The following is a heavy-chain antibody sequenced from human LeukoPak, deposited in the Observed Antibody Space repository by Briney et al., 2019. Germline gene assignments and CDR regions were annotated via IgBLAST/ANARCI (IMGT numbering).Heavy chain of an antibody. Sequence: GGSLRLSCAASGFTFSSYSMNWVRQAPGKWLEWVSSISSSSSYIYYADSVKGRFTISRDNAKNSLYLQMNSLRGGDTAVCYCARETRLGEGFGYSGQGTLVTVSP. CDR1: GFTFSSYS. D-gene: IGHD3-10*01. V-gene: IGHV3-21*01. CDR2: ISSSSSYI. J-gene: IGHJ4*02. CDR3: ARETRLGEGFGY.